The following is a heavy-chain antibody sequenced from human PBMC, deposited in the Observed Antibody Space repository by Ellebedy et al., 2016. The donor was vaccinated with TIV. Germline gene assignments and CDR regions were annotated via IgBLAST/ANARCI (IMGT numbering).Heavy chain of an antibody. D-gene: IGHD4-17*01. J-gene: IGHJ5*02. Sequence: GESLKISXAASGFTFSSYSMNWVRQAPGKGLEWVSYISSSSSTIYYADSVKGRFTISRDNAKNSLYLQMNSLRAEDTAVYYCAKAYGHGDSTWGQGTLVTVSS. CDR3: AKAYGHGDST. V-gene: IGHV3-48*04. CDR1: GFTFSSYS. CDR2: ISSSSSTI.